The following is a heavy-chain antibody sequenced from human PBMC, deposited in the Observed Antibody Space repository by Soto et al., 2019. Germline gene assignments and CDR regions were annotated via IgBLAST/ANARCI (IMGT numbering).Heavy chain of an antibody. Sequence: QVQLVQSGAEVKKPGSSVKVSCKASGGTFSSYAISWVRQAPGQGLEWMGGIIPIFGTANYAQKFQGRVTITADKSTSSPYMELSSLRSEDTAVYYCARSLRRGYRSLNGMDVWGQGTTVTVSS. CDR1: GGTFSSYA. J-gene: IGHJ6*02. D-gene: IGHD5-18*01. CDR3: ARSLRRGYRSLNGMDV. V-gene: IGHV1-69*06. CDR2: IIPIFGTA.